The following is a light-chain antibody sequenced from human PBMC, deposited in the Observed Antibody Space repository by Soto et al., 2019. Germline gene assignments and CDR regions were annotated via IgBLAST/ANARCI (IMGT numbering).Light chain of an antibody. CDR2: GAS. Sequence: EIVMTQSPATLSVSPGERATLSCRASQSVSSNLAWYQQKPGQAPRLLIYGASTRATGIAARFSGSGSGTEFTLTISSLHSEDFAVYYCQQYNNWPPFTFGPGTKVDLK. J-gene: IGKJ3*01. CDR1: QSVSSN. CDR3: QQYNNWPPFT. V-gene: IGKV3-15*01.